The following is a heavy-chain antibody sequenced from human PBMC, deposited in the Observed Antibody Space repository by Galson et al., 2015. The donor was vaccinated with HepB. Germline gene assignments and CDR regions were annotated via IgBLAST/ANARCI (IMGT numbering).Heavy chain of an antibody. CDR2: INPSGGST. Sequence: SVKVSCKASGYTFTDYNMHWVRQAPGQGLEWMGIINPSGGSTSYAQKFQGRVTMSRDTSTSTVYMELSSLRFEDTAVYFCAREKYNSGYYYFDYWGQGTLVTASS. D-gene: IGHD3-22*01. CDR3: AREKYNSGYYYFDY. J-gene: IGHJ4*02. V-gene: IGHV1-46*03. CDR1: GYTFTDYN.